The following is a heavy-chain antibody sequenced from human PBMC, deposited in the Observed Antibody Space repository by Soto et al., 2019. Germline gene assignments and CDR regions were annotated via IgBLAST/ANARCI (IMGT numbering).Heavy chain of an antibody. V-gene: IGHV3-23*01. CDR1: GFTFSNYA. D-gene: IGHD2-15*01. CDR2: ISGGGGNT. J-gene: IGHJ4*01. Sequence: EVQLLESGGGLVQSGGSLRVSCAASGFTFSNYAMSWVRQAPGKGLVWVSSISGGGGNTYYADSVKGRFTISRDNSKNTLYLQVTSLGAEDTAVYYCAKDAVGSAPSYYFYYWGHGTLVTVSS. CDR3: AKDAVGSAPSYYFYY.